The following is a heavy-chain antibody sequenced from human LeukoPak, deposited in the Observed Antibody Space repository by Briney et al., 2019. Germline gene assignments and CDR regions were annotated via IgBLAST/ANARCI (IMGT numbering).Heavy chain of an antibody. D-gene: IGHD6-19*01. CDR3: AKDQWNPDY. CDR2: VWDDGSSQ. CDR1: GFTFSSYG. V-gene: IGHV3-33*06. Sequence: GGSLRLPCAASGFTFSSYGMHWVRQAPGKGLEWVAVVWDDGSSQNYADSVKGRFTISRDNSKNMLYLQMNSLRAEDTAVYYCAKDQWNPDYWGQGTLVSVSS. J-gene: IGHJ4*02.